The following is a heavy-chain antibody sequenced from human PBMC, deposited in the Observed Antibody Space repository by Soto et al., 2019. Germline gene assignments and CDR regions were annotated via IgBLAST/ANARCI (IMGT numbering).Heavy chain of an antibody. Sequence: SQTLSLTCAISGDSVSSNSAAWNWIRQSPSRGLEWLGRTYYRSKWYNDYAVSVISRITINPDTSKNQFSLQLNSVTPEDTAVYYCAREVGDVILTGSTALGYYGMDVWGQGTTVTVSS. D-gene: IGHD3-9*01. CDR3: AREVGDVILTGSTALGYYGMDV. J-gene: IGHJ6*02. V-gene: IGHV6-1*01. CDR2: TYYRSKWYN. CDR1: GDSVSSNSAA.